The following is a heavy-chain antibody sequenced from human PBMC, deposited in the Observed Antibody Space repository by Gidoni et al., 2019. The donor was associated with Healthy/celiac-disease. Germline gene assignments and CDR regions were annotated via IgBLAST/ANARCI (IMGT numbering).Heavy chain of an antibody. V-gene: IGHV4-39*07. CDR3: ARDRDPNDFWSGYYPPYFDY. CDR1: GGSISSSSYY. J-gene: IGHJ4*02. Sequence: QLQLQESGPGLVKPSETLSLTCTVSGGSISSSSYYWGWIRQPPGKGLEWIGSIYYSVSTYYNPSLNSRVTISVDTSKNQFSLKLSSVTAADTAVYYCARDRDPNDFWSGYYPPYFDYWGQGTLVTVSS. D-gene: IGHD3-3*01. CDR2: IYYSVST.